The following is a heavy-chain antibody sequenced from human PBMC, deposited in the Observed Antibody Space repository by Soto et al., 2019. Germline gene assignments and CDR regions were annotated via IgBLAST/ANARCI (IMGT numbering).Heavy chain of an antibody. Sequence: ASVKVSCKTSGYTFTNYGMSWVRQAPGQGLEFMGWITTYNGNTNYAQKFQDRVTMTRDTSTSTAYMELRSLRSDDTAMYYCATFRHLRPLGYWGQGTLVTVSS. D-gene: IGHD2-21*01. CDR1: GYTFTNYG. V-gene: IGHV1-18*01. J-gene: IGHJ4*03. CDR2: ITTYNGNT. CDR3: ATFRHLRPLGY.